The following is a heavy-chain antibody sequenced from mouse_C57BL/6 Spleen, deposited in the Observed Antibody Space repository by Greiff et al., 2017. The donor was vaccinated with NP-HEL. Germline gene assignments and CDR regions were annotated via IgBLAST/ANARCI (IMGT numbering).Heavy chain of an antibody. J-gene: IGHJ1*03. CDR1: GYSITSGYY. V-gene: IGHV3-6*01. CDR3: ATVVAHWYFDV. D-gene: IGHD1-1*01. CDR2: ISYDGSN. Sequence: EVQLVESGPGLVKPSQSLSLTCSVTGYSITSGYYWNWIRQFPGNKLEWMGYISYDGSNNYNPSLKNRISITRDTSKNQFFLKLNSVTTEDTATYYCATVVAHWYFDVWGTGTTVTVSS.